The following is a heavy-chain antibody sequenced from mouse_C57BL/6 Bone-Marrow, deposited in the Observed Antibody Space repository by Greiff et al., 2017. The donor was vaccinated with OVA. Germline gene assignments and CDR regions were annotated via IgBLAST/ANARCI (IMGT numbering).Heavy chain of an antibody. V-gene: IGHV6-3*01. CDR3: TDITTVPSPAWFAY. CDR1: GFTFSNYW. Sequence: EVKLQESGGGLVQPGGSMKLSCVASGFTFSNYWMNWVRQSPEKGLEWVAQIRLKSDNYATHYAESVKGRFTISRDDSKSSVYLQMNNLRAEDTVIYYCTDITTVPSPAWFAYWGQGTLVTVSA. CDR2: IRLKSDNYAT. J-gene: IGHJ3*01. D-gene: IGHD1-1*01.